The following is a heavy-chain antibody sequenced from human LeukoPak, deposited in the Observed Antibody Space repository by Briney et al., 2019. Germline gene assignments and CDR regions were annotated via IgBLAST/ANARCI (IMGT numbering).Heavy chain of an antibody. V-gene: IGHV4-34*01. D-gene: IGHD3-16*02. Sequence: SETLSLTCAVYGGSFSGYYWSWIRQPPGKGLEWSGEINHSGSTNYNPSLKSRVTISVDTSKNQFSLKLSSVPAADTAVYYCARRGPLGGVIVTHLPHFDYWGQGTLVTVSS. CDR3: ARRGPLGGVIVTHLPHFDY. CDR2: INHSGST. CDR1: GGSFSGYY. J-gene: IGHJ4*02.